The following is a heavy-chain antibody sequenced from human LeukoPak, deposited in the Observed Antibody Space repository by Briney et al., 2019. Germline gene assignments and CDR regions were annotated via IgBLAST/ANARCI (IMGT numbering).Heavy chain of an antibody. CDR1: GGTFSSYA. CDR3: ARNWRKSSRAFDI. J-gene: IGHJ3*02. D-gene: IGHD1-1*01. CDR2: MNPNSGNT. Sequence: VKVSCKASGGTFSSYAISWVRQATGQGLEWMGWMNPNSGNTGYAQKFQGRVTMTRNTSISTAYMELSSLRSEDTAVYYCARNWRKSSRAFDIWGQGTMVTVSS. V-gene: IGHV1-8*02.